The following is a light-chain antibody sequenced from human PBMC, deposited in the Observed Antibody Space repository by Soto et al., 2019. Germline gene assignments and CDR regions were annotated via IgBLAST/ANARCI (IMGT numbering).Light chain of an antibody. V-gene: IGLV2-23*01. Sequence: QSALTQPASVSGSRGQSITISCTGTSSDVGSYNLVSWYQQHPGKAPKLMIYEGSKRPSGVSNRFSGSKSGNTASLTISGLQAEDEADYYCCSYAGSSTLGVFGGGTQLTVL. CDR3: CSYAGSSTLGV. J-gene: IGLJ2*01. CDR2: EGS. CDR1: SSDVGSYNL.